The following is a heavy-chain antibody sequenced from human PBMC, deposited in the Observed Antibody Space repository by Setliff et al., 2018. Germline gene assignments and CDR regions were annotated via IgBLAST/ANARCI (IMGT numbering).Heavy chain of an antibody. CDR2: IYYSGTT. Sequence: LSLTCTVSGGSIINNNYYWGWIRQPPGKGLEWIGTIYYSGTTYYNPSLKSRVTISIDTSKSHFSLKLSSVTAADTAVYYCVRQPYSTTYYYYYYYMDVWGKGTTVTV. CDR1: GGSIINNNYY. V-gene: IGHV4-39*01. J-gene: IGHJ6*03. D-gene: IGHD6-13*01. CDR3: VRQPYSTTYYYYYYYMDV.